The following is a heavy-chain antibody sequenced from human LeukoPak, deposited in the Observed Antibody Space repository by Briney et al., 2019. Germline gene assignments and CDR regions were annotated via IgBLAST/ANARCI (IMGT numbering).Heavy chain of an antibody. J-gene: IGHJ4*02. D-gene: IGHD1-26*01. CDR2: IYYSGST. Sequence: SETLSVTCTVSGGSISSYYWSWIRQPPGKGLEWIGYIYYSGSTNYNPSLKSRVTISVDTSKNQFSLKLSSVTAADTAVYYCARDPSGSYFDYWGQGTLVTVSS. CDR3: ARDPSGSYFDY. V-gene: IGHV4-59*01. CDR1: GGSISSYY.